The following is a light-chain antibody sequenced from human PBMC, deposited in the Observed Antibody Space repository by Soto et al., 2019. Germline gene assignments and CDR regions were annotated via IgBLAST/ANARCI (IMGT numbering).Light chain of an antibody. Sequence: EIVLTQSAATLSLSPWERATLSCRASQTVGGRYLAWFQQKPGQTPRVLIYGASTRAAGVPDRFSGSGSGTDFSLTINRLEPEDFAVYYCLQYVSSPWTFGQGTKVEV. CDR3: LQYVSSPWT. J-gene: IGKJ1*01. V-gene: IGKV3-20*01. CDR1: QTVGGRY. CDR2: GAS.